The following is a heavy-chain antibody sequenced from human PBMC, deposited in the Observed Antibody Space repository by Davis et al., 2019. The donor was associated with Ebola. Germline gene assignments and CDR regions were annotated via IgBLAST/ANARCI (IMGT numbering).Heavy chain of an antibody. CDR2: IYYSGTP. D-gene: IGHD2-21*01. J-gene: IGHJ5*02. V-gene: IGHV4-39*02. Sequence: SETLSLTCIVSGGSIRSSSYYWGWVRQPPGKGLEWIGSIYYSGTPYYNPFLKSRVTMSVDTSKNQFSVRLSSLTAADTALYYCAREETRGSIAGWFDPWGQGTLVTVSS. CDR3: AREETRGSIAGWFDP. CDR1: GGSIRSSSYY.